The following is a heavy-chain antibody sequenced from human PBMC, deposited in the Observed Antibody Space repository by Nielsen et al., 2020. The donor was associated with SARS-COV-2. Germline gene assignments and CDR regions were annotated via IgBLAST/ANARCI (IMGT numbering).Heavy chain of an antibody. V-gene: IGHV1-69*04. J-gene: IGHJ5*02. D-gene: IGHD5-24*01. CDR2: IIPILGIA. CDR1: GGTFSSYA. Sequence: SVKVSCKASGGTFSSYAISWVRQAPGQGLEWMGRIIPILGIANYAQKFQGRVTITADKSTSTAYMELSSLRSEDTAVYYCARGEMATPGLPNNYNWFDPWGQGTLVTVSS. CDR3: ARGEMATPGLPNNYNWFDP.